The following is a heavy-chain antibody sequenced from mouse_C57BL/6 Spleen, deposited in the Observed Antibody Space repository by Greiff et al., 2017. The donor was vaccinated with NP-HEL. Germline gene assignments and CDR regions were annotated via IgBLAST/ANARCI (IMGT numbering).Heavy chain of an antibody. CDR2: IYPSDSET. V-gene: IGHV1-61*01. CDR1: GYTFTSYW. CDR3: ARSLITTRAMDY. D-gene: IGHD1-1*01. Sequence: QVQLQQSGAELVRPGSSVKLSCKASGYTFTSYWMDWVKQRPGQGLEWIGNIYPSDSETHYNQKFKDKATLTVDKSSSTAYMQLSSLTSEDSAVYYCARSLITTRAMDYWGQGTSVTVSS. J-gene: IGHJ4*01.